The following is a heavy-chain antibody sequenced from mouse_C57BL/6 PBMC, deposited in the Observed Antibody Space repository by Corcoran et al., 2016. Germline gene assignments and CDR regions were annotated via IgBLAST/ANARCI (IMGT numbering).Heavy chain of an antibody. Sequence: EVQLKQFGPELVKPGASVKISCKASGYTFTDYYMNWVKQSHGKSLEWIGDINPNNGGTSYNQKFKVKATLTVDKSSSTAYMELRSLTSEDSAVYYSARHDGYSNFDVWGTGTTVTVSS. J-gene: IGHJ1*03. D-gene: IGHD2-3*01. CDR3: ARHDGYSNFDV. CDR2: INPNNGGT. CDR1: GYTFTDYY. V-gene: IGHV1-26*01.